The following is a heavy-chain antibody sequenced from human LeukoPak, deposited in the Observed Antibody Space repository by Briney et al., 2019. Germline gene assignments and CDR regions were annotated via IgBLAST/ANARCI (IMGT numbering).Heavy chain of an antibody. D-gene: IGHD3-16*01. J-gene: IGHJ5*02. CDR3: ARRTLCCGERFDP. Sequence: AETLSLTCTVSGGSINNYYWSWIRQPPGKGLEWVGYIYSSGSTNYNPSLKSRVIISVDTSKNQFSLKLSSVTAADTAVYSCARRTLCCGERFDPWGQGTLVTVSS. V-gene: IGHV4-59*08. CDR1: GGSINNYY. CDR2: IYSSGST.